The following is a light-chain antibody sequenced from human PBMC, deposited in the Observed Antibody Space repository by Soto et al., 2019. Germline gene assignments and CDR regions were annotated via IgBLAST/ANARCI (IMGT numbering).Light chain of an antibody. CDR1: QGVSHY. CDR2: AAS. V-gene: IGKV1-27*01. J-gene: IGKJ3*01. CDR3: QKYNSAPLT. Sequence: DIQMTQSPSSLSASVGDRVTITCRASQGVSHYLAWYQQKPGKVPEVLIYAASTLQSGVPSRFSGSGSGTDFTLTISSLQPEDVATYYCQKYNSAPLTFGPGTKVDIE.